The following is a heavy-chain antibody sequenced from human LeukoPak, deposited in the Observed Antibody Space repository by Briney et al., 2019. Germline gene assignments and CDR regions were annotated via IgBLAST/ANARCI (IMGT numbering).Heavy chain of an antibody. J-gene: IGHJ5*02. CDR3: ARPNYDILTGYHWXDP. D-gene: IGHD3-9*01. Sequence: RGESLKISCKGSGYSFTSYWIGWVRQMPGKGLEWMGIIYPGDSDTRYSPSFQGQVTISADKSISTAYLQWSSLKASDTAMYYCARPNYDILTGYHWXDPWXXXTXXTVSX. CDR2: IYPGDSDT. CDR1: GYSFTSYW. V-gene: IGHV5-51*01.